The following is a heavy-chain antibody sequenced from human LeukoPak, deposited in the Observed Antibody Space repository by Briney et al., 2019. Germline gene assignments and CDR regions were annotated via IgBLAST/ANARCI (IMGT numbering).Heavy chain of an antibody. Sequence: GGSLRLSCAASGFTFSNYGMSWVRQAPGVGLEWVSAISGSSSSTYYADSVKGRFTISRDNSKNTLYLQMNSLRAEDTAVYYCAKAAGFMVRGVISDYWGQGTLVTVSS. V-gene: IGHV3-23*01. D-gene: IGHD3-10*01. CDR3: AKAAGFMVRGVISDY. CDR1: GFTFSNYG. CDR2: ISGSSSST. J-gene: IGHJ4*02.